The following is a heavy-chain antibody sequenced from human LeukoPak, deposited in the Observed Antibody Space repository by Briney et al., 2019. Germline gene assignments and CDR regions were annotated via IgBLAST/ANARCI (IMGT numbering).Heavy chain of an antibody. D-gene: IGHD2-2*01. Sequence: GGSLRLSCAASGVTFNSYAMHWVRQAPGKGLEWVAFIRYDGSNKYYADSLKGRFTISRDNSKNTLYLQMNSLRTEDTAVYYCAKVSTISNYFDYWGQGTLVTVSS. V-gene: IGHV3-30*02. J-gene: IGHJ4*02. CDR3: AKVSTISNYFDY. CDR2: IRYDGSNK. CDR1: GVTFNSYA.